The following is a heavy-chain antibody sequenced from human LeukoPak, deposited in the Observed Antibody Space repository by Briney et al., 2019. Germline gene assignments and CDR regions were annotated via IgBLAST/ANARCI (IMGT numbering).Heavy chain of an antibody. CDR3: ARSSVYAFDI. J-gene: IGHJ3*02. CDR2: IKTDGSSA. D-gene: IGHD5/OR15-5a*01. Sequence: GGSLRLSCAASGFTFSNYWMHWVRQGPGKGLMWVSRIKTDGSSATYADSVKGRFTISRDNAKNSLYLQMNSLRAEDTAVYYCARSSVYAFDIWGQGTMVTVSS. V-gene: IGHV3-74*01. CDR1: GFTFSNYW.